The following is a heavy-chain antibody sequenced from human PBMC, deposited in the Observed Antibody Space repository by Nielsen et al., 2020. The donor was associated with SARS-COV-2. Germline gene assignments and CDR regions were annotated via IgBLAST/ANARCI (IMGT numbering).Heavy chain of an antibody. CDR3: AKDRSTMVRGVMSRRYFDY. CDR1: GFTFSNYG. Sequence: GESLKISCAASGFTFSNYGLHWVRQAPGKGLEWVAGISYDGVNKFYADSVKGRFTISRDNSKNTVYLQMNSLRAEDTAVYYCAKDRSTMVRGVMSRRYFDYWGQGTLVTVSS. J-gene: IGHJ4*02. V-gene: IGHV3-30*18. CDR2: ISYDGVNK. D-gene: IGHD3-10*01.